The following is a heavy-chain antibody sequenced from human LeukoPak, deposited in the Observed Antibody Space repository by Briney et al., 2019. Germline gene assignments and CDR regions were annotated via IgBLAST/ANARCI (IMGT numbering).Heavy chain of an antibody. D-gene: IGHD1-1*01. Sequence: GGSLRLSCAASGFTFSSYGMHWVRQAPGKGLEWVAVISYDGSNKYYADSVKGRFTISRDNSKNTLYLQMNSLRAEDTAVYYCAKDVGVLQLILDYWGQGTLVTVSS. V-gene: IGHV3-30*18. J-gene: IGHJ4*02. CDR1: GFTFSSYG. CDR3: AKDVGVLQLILDY. CDR2: ISYDGSNK.